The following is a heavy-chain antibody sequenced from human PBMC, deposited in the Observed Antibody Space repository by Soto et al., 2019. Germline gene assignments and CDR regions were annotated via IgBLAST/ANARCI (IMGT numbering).Heavy chain of an antibody. Sequence: ASVKVSCKASGYTFTAYYIHCVRQAPGQGLEWMGWINPNSGDTTSARKFQGRVTMTRDTSITTVYMVLSRLRTDDTAVYYCARGPYRNWFAPWGQGTLVTVS. D-gene: IGHD1-26*01. V-gene: IGHV1-2*02. CDR2: INPNSGDT. CDR3: ARGPYRNWFAP. CDR1: GYTFTAYY. J-gene: IGHJ5*02.